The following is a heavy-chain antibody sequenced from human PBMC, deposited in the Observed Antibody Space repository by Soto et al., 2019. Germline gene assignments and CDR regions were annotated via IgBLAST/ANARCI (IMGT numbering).Heavy chain of an antibody. CDR1: GGTFSSYA. V-gene: IGHV1-69*13. CDR2: IIPIFGTA. J-gene: IGHJ6*02. CDR3: ARAGVKTGSWYEHFGYYYGMDV. Sequence: ASVKVSCKASGGTFSSYAISWVRQAPGQGLEWMGGIIPIFGTANYAQKFQGRVTITADESTSTAYMELSSLRSEDTAVYYCARAGVKTGSWYEHFGYYYGMDVWGQGTTVTVSS. D-gene: IGHD6-13*01.